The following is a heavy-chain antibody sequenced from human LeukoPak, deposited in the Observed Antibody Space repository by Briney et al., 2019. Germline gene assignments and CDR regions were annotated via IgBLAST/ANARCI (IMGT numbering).Heavy chain of an antibody. V-gene: IGHV3-48*03. D-gene: IGHD1-26*01. Sequence: GGSLRLSCAASGFTFSSYEMNWVRQAPGKGLEWVSHISSSSTIYYADYVKGRFTISRDNAKNSLYLQMNSLRAEDTALYYCARVCSGSYSAGFDHWGQGTLVTVSS. J-gene: IGHJ4*02. CDR2: ISSSSTI. CDR1: GFTFSSYE. CDR3: ARVCSGSYSAGFDH.